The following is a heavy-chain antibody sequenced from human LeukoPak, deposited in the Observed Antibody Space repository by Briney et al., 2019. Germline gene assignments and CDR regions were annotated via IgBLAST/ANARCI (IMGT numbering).Heavy chain of an antibody. CDR3: VREIGHSGSYE. Sequence: GGSLRLSCAASGFTVSSNYMTWVRQAPGKGLEWVAVIYSGDQTYYVDSVKGRFTISRDNFKNTLYLQMNSLRAEDTAVYYCVREIGHSGSYEWGQGTLVTVSS. D-gene: IGHD1-26*01. J-gene: IGHJ4*02. CDR1: GFTVSSNY. V-gene: IGHV3-53*01. CDR2: IYSGDQT.